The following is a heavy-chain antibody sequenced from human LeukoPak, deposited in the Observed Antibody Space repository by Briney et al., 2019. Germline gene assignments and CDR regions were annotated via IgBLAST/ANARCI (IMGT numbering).Heavy chain of an antibody. D-gene: IGHD3-10*01. V-gene: IGHV1-69*05. CDR2: IIPIFGTA. Sequence: SVKVSCKASGGTFSSYAISWVRQAPGQGLEWMGGIIPIFGTANYAQKFQGRVTITTDESTSTAYMELSSLRSEDTAVYYCARAYGSGSYYPYYYYYMDVWGKGTTVTVSS. CDR3: ARAYGSGSYYPYYYYYMDV. J-gene: IGHJ6*03. CDR1: GGTFSSYA.